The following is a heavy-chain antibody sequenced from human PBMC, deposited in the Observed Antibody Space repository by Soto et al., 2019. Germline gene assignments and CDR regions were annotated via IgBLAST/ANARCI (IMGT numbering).Heavy chain of an antibody. CDR2: ISSSSSYI. CDR1: GFTFSSYS. D-gene: IGHD2-21*02. CDR3: ARDGPYCGGDCYKSPNFDY. V-gene: IGHV3-21*01. Sequence: GESLKISCAASGFTFSSYSMNWVRQAPGKGLEWVSSISSSSSYIYYADSVKGRFTISRDNAKNSRYRQMNSLRAEDTAVYYCARDGPYCGGDCYKSPNFDYWGQGTLVTVSS. J-gene: IGHJ4*02.